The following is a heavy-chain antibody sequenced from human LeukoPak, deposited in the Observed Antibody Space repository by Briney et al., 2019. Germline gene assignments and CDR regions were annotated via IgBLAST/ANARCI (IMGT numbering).Heavy chain of an antibody. D-gene: IGHD6-13*01. J-gene: IGHJ4*02. CDR2: MNPNSGNT. Sequence: ASVKVSCKASVYTFTSYDINWVRQATGQGLEWMGWMNPNSGNTGYAQKFQGRVTMTRNTSISTAYMELSSLRSEDTAVYYCARGSGYSSSLDFDYWGQGTLVTVSS. CDR3: ARGSGYSSSLDFDY. V-gene: IGHV1-8*01. CDR1: VYTFTSYD.